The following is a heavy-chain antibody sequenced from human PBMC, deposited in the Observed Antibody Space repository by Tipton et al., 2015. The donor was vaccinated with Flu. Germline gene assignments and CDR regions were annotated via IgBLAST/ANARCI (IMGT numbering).Heavy chain of an antibody. V-gene: IGHV4-39*07. D-gene: IGHD3-22*01. Sequence: LRLSCTVSGGSISSSSYYWGWIRQPPGKGLEWIGSIYYTGSTYYSPSLKSRGTISLDTSKNQFSLKLSSVTAADTAVYNCARVGHYYDTSGSYFTMGAFDMWGRGTVVTVSS. CDR1: GGSISSSSYY. CDR2: IYYTGST. J-gene: IGHJ3*02. CDR3: ARVGHYYDTSGSYFTMGAFDM.